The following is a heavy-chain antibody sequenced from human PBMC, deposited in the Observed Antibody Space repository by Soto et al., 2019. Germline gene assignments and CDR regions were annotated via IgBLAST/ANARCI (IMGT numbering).Heavy chain of an antibody. CDR1: GGSISSYY. CDR3: ARERGIAVAGRGDGMDV. Sequence: SETLSLTCTVSGGSISSYYWSWIRQPAGKGLEWIGRIYTSGSTNYNPSLKSLVTMSVDTSKNQFSLKLRSVTAADTAVYYCARERGIAVAGRGDGMDVWGPGTTVTVSS. V-gene: IGHV4-4*07. CDR2: IYTSGST. D-gene: IGHD6-19*01. J-gene: IGHJ6*02.